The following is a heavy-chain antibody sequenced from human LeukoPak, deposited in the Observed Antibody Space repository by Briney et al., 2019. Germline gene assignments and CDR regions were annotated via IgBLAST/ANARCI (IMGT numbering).Heavy chain of an antibody. D-gene: IGHD6-19*01. J-gene: IGHJ4*02. CDR1: GFTFSTYG. Sequence: PGRSLRLSCAASGFTFSTYGMHWVRQAPGKGLEWVAFMQYDGSIKYYADSVKGRFTISRDNAKNSLYLQMNSPRAEDTAVYYCARVVSSGRNYAFDYWGQGTLVTVSS. V-gene: IGHV3-30*03. CDR2: MQYDGSIK. CDR3: ARVVSSGRNYAFDY.